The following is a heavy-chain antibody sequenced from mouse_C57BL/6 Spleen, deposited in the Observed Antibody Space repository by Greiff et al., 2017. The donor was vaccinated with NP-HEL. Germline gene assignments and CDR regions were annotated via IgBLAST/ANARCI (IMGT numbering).Heavy chain of an antibody. D-gene: IGHD2-4*01. CDR2: IYPRSGNT. V-gene: IGHV1-81*01. Sequence: VKLQQSGAELARPGASVKLSCKASGYTFTSYGISWVKQRTGQGLEWIGEIYPRSGNTYYNEKFKGKATLTADKSSSTAYMELRSLTSEDSAVYFCARRDYDYDYFDYWGQGTTLTVSS. J-gene: IGHJ2*01. CDR3: ARRDYDYDYFDY. CDR1: GYTFTSYG.